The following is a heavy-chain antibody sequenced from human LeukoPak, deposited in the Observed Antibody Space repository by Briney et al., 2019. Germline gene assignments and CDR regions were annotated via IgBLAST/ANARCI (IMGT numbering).Heavy chain of an antibody. CDR1: GGSISSGGYY. CDR2: IYHSGST. CDR3: ARDLEMAAHFDY. J-gene: IGHJ4*02. Sequence: SETLSLTCTVSGGSISSGGYYWSWIRQPPGKGLEWIGYIYHSGSTYYNPSLKSRVTISVDRSKNQFSLKLSSVTAADTAVYYCARDLEMAAHFDYWGQGTLVTVSS. V-gene: IGHV4-30-2*01. D-gene: IGHD5-24*01.